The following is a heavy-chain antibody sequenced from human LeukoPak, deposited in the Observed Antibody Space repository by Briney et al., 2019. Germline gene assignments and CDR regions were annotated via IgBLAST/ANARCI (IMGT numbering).Heavy chain of an antibody. CDR2: ISWNSGSI. Sequence: GRSLRLSCAASGFTFDDYAMHWVRQAPGKGLEWVSGISWNSGSIAYAVSVKGRFTISRDNAKNSLYLQMNSLRAEDTALYYCAKGREQLVLFYMDVWGKGTTVTISS. CDR3: AKGREQLVLFYMDV. V-gene: IGHV3-9*01. D-gene: IGHD6-13*01. J-gene: IGHJ6*03. CDR1: GFTFDDYA.